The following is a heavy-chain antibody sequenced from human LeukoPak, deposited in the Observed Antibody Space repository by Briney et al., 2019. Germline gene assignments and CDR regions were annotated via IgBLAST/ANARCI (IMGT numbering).Heavy chain of an antibody. Sequence: PGVSLRLSGATSGFTFRSVGMHWVRQAPGKCLEWVSFIRADGRATDYSDAVKVRLTIARDNSRNTLYVQINSLRDEHTAIYYRAKARDGGNFYFDYWGQGILVTVSS. V-gene: IGHV3-30*02. D-gene: IGHD4-23*01. CDR2: IRADGRAT. J-gene: IGHJ4*02. CDR1: GFTFRSVG. CDR3: AKARDGGNFYFDY.